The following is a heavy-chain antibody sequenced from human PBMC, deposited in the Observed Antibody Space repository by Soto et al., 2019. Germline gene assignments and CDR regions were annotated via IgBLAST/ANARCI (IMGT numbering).Heavy chain of an antibody. J-gene: IGHJ4*02. CDR1: GFTFSDHY. CDR2: IRNKDNSYVT. V-gene: IGHV3-72*01. Sequence: EVQLVESGGGLVQPGGSLRLSCAASGFTFSDHYMDWVRQAPGKGLEWVGRIRNKDNSYVTEYAASVKGRFTISRDDSWNSMYLKRNSLKTEDTAFYYCARVHLGTPLVNYVDSLGEGTLVTVSS. CDR3: ARVHLGTPLVNYVDS.